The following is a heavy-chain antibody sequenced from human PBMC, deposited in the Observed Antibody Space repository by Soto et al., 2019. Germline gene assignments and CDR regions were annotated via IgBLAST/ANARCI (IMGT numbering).Heavy chain of an antibody. V-gene: IGHV3-33*01. J-gene: IGHJ4*02. CDR2: IWHDGSQK. Sequence: GGSLRLSCEASGFAFRIYGMHWVRQAPGKGLEWVSLIWHDGSQKYYADSVKGRFTISRDNSKNTLHLQMSSLRAEDTAVYYCAREEGVVARAFDYWGQGTLVTVSS. CDR3: AREEGVVARAFDY. D-gene: IGHD2-15*01. CDR1: GFAFRIYG.